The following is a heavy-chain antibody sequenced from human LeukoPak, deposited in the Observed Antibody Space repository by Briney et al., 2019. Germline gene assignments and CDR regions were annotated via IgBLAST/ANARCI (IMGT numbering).Heavy chain of an antibody. Sequence: ASVKVSCKASGGTFSSYAISWVRQAPGQGLEWMGGIIPIFGTANYAQKFQGRVTITTDESTSTAYMELSSLRSEDTAVYYCARDRGVWGDYYYMDVWGKGTTVTVSS. J-gene: IGHJ6*03. CDR1: GGTFSSYA. V-gene: IGHV1-69*05. CDR2: IIPIFGTA. CDR3: ARDRGVWGDYYYMDV. D-gene: IGHD2-8*01.